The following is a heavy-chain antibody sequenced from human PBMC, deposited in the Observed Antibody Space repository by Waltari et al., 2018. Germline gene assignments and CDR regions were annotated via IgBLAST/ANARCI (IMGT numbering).Heavy chain of an antibody. D-gene: IGHD3-16*02. CDR1: GGSISSGSYY. J-gene: IGHJ4*02. Sequence: QVHLQESGPGLVKPSQTLSLTCTVSGGSISSGSYYWSWLRQPAGKGLAWIGRIYTSGSTNYNPSLKSRVTISLDTSKNQFSLKLRSVTAADTAVYYCARTLTYDYIWGTYRDHPYYFDYWGQGTLVTVSS. CDR3: ARTLTYDYIWGTYRDHPYYFDY. V-gene: IGHV4-61*02. CDR2: IYTSGST.